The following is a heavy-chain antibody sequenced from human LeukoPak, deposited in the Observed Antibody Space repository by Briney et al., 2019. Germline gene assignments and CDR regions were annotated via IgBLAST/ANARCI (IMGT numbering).Heavy chain of an antibody. CDR3: AKHAYIQGWLFGS. CDR1: GGSLSSSSYY. D-gene: IGHD5-12*01. CDR2: IYYSGST. V-gene: IGHV4-39*06. J-gene: IGHJ4*02. Sequence: PSETLSLTCTVSGGSLSSSSYYWGWIRQPPGKGLEWIGSIYYSGSTYYNPSLKSRVTISVDTYKNQFPLSLSSVTAADTAMYYCAKHAYIQGWLFGSWGQGTLVIVST.